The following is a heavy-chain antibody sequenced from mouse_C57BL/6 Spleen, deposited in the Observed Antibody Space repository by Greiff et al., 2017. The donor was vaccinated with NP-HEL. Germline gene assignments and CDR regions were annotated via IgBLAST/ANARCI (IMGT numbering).Heavy chain of an antibody. J-gene: IGHJ4*01. D-gene: IGHD1-1*01. CDR2: IYPGDGDT. CDR3: ARSSHYGGRYAMDY. CDR1: GYAFSSSW. V-gene: IGHV1-82*01. Sequence: QVQLQQSGPELVKPGASVKISCKASGYAFSSSWMNWVTQRPGKGLEWIGRIYPGDGDTNYNGKFKGKATLTADKSSSTAYMQLSSLTSEDSAVYCCARSSHYGGRYAMDYWGQRTSVTGSS.